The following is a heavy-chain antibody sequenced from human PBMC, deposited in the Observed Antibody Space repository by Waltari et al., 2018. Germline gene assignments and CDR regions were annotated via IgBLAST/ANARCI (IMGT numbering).Heavy chain of an antibody. CDR2: IKHSGRN. CDR1: GGSFSGYY. D-gene: IGHD5-12*01. CDR3: ARGVFRLRATHAFDI. Sequence: QVQLQQWGAGLLKPSETLSLTCAVYGGSFSGYYWSWIRQPPGKELAWIGEIKHSGRNNYNPSIKSRVTISVDPSKNQFYLKRGSVTAADTAVYYCARGVFRLRATHAFDIWGQGTMVTVSS. J-gene: IGHJ3*02. V-gene: IGHV4-34*01.